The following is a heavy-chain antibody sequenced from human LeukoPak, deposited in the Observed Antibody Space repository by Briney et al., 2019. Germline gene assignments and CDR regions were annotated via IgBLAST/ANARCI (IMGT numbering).Heavy chain of an antibody. D-gene: IGHD2-21*02. V-gene: IGHV1-8*01. CDR2: MNPNTGNA. CDR1: GNTFTNYD. J-gene: IGHJ3*02. Sequence: ASVKVSCKTSGNTFTNYDINWLRQATGQGLEWMGWMNPNTGNADSAQKFQGRVTMTRYISISTAYMELSSLRLEDTAVYYCARCTGGDCGGAFDIWGQGTMVTVSS. CDR3: ARCTGGDCGGAFDI.